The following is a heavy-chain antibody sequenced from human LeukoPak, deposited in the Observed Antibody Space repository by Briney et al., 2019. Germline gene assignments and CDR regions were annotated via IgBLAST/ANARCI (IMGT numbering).Heavy chain of an antibody. V-gene: IGHV3-13*01. D-gene: IGHD6-19*01. CDR3: AGAGSETQWRAFDF. J-gene: IGHJ4*02. CDR1: GFTFSRYD. CDR2: IGTAGNT. Sequence: GGSLRLSCAASGFTFSRYDMHWVRQATGKGLEWVSGIGTAGNTYYAGSVKGRFTISRENAKNSLYLQMNSLTAGDTAVYYCAGAGSETQWRAFDFWGQGALVTVFS.